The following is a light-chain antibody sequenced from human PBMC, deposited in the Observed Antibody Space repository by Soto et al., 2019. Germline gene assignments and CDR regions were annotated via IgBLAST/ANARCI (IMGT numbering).Light chain of an antibody. CDR3: CSYAGSSTFVV. Sequence: QSALTQPASVSGSPGQSITISCTGSSYNFVSWYQQHPGKAPKLMIYEGNKRPSGISDRFSGSKSGNTASLTISWLQAEDEADYYCCSYAGSSTFVVFGGGTKVTVL. J-gene: IGLJ2*01. CDR2: EGN. CDR1: SYNF. V-gene: IGLV2-23*03.